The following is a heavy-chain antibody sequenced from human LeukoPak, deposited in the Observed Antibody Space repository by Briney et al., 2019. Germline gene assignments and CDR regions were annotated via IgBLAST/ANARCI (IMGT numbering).Heavy chain of an antibody. J-gene: IGHJ4*02. D-gene: IGHD3-22*01. V-gene: IGHV1-46*01. Sequence: ASVKVSCKASGYTFTGYYMHWVRQAPGQGLEWMGIINPSGGSTSYAQKFQGRVTMTRDMSTSTVYMELSSLRSEDTAVYYCARHYYDSPFDYWGQGTLVTVSS. CDR1: GYTFTGYY. CDR3: ARHYYDSPFDY. CDR2: INPSGGST.